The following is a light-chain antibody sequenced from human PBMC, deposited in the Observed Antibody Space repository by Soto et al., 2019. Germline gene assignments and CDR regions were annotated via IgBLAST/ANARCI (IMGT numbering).Light chain of an antibody. CDR1: SSDVGAYNY. J-gene: IGLJ2*01. CDR3: SSYNSSNTLV. V-gene: IGLV2-14*01. Sequence: QSALTQPASVSGSPGQSITISCTGTSSDVGAYNYVSWYQQHPGKAPKLMIFEVSDRPSGVSNRFSGSKSGNTASLPISGLQAEDEADYYCSSYNSSNTLVFGGGTQLTVL. CDR2: EVS.